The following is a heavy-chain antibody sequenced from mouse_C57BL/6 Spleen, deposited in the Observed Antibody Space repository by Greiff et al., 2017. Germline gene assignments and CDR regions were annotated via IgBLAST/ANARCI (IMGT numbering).Heavy chain of an antibody. CDR2: ITPNNGGT. CDR1: GYTFTDYN. V-gene: IGHV1-22*01. J-gene: IGHJ4*01. Sequence: VQLQQSGPELVKPGASVKMSCKASGYTFTDYNMQWVKQSHGKSPEWIGYITPNNGGTSYNQKFKGKATLAVNKSSSTAYMELRSLTSEDSAVYYCARDGSSYDYYAMDYWGQGTSVTVSS. CDR3: ARDGSSYDYYAMDY. D-gene: IGHD1-1*01.